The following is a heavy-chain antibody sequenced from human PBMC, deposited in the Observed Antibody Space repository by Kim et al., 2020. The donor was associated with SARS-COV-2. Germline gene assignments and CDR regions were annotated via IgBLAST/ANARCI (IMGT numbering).Heavy chain of an antibody. CDR3: AKDLAAGGNPWGGYYGMDV. J-gene: IGHJ6*02. Sequence: GGSLRLSCAASGFTFDDYAMHWVRQAPGKGLEWVSGISWNSGSIGYADSVKGRFTISRDNAKNSLYLQMNSLRAEDTALYYCAKDLAAGGNPWGGYYGMDVWGQGTTVTVSS. D-gene: IGHD2-15*01. V-gene: IGHV3-9*01. CDR2: ISWNSGSI. CDR1: GFTFDDYA.